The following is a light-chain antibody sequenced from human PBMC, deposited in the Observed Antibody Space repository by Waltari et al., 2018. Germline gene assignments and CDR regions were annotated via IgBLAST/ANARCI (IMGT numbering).Light chain of an antibody. J-gene: IGLJ1*01. CDR3: CSYAGSSTLGGFYV. CDR2: EVR. CDR1: SSDVGSYNL. Sequence: QSALTQPASVSGSPGQSITISCTGTSSDVGSYNLVSWYQQHPGKAPKLMSYEVRKRPSGVSNRFSGSKSGNTASLTISGLQAEDEADYYCCSYAGSSTLGGFYVFGTGTKVTVL. V-gene: IGLV2-23*02.